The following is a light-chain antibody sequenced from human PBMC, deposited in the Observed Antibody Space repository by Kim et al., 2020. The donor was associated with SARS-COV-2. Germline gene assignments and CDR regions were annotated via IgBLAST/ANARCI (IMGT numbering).Light chain of an antibody. V-gene: IGKV3-20*01. J-gene: IGKJ4*01. CDR3: QQDSSSPT. CDR1: RSVSGNY. CDR2: GAS. Sequence: IVLTQSPGTLSLSLGERVTLSCRASRSVSGNYLAWYQQKPGQAPRLLIYGASSRATGIPDRFSGSGSGTDFSLIITRLEPEDFAVYYCQQDSSSPTFGGGTKVDIK.